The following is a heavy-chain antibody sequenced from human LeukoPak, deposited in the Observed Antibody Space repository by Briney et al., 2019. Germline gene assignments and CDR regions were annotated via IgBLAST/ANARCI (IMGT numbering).Heavy chain of an antibody. D-gene: IGHD4-11*01. J-gene: IGHJ6*03. CDR2: IWYDGSKK. CDR1: RFTFSSYG. Sequence: GGSLRLSCAASRFTFSSYGMNRVRHAPGKGMERVAVIWYDGSKKYYADSVPGRSTMSRDNSEYTLYLQMNSLRAEDTAVYYCAKDLVATVTTHYYYYMDVWGKGTTVTVSS. CDR3: AKDLVATVTTHYYYYMDV. V-gene: IGHV3-33*06.